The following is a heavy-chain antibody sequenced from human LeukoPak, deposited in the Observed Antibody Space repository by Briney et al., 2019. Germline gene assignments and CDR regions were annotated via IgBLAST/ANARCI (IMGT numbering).Heavy chain of an antibody. CDR3: AKGGYSGSWYPGHDAFDI. D-gene: IGHD6-13*01. CDR2: ISGSGGST. V-gene: IGHV3-23*01. J-gene: IGHJ3*02. Sequence: PGGSLRLSCAASGFTFSSYAMSWVRQAPGEGLEWVSAISGSGGSTYYADSVKGRFTISRDNSKNTLYLQMNSLRAEDTAVYYCAKGGYSGSWYPGHDAFDIWGQGTMVTVSS. CDR1: GFTFSSYA.